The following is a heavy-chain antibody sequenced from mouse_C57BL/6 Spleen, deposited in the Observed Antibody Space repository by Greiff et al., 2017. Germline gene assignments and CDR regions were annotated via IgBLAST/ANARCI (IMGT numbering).Heavy chain of an antibody. CDR3: ERGREGNYEEAMDY. CDR1: GYTFTSYW. V-gene: IGHV1-69*01. D-gene: IGHD2-1*01. J-gene: IGHJ4*01. CDR2: IDPSDSYT. Sequence: QVQLQQPGAELVMPGASVKLSCKASGYTFTSYWMHWVKQRPGQGLEWIGEIDPSDSYTIYNQKFKGKSTLTVDKSSSTAYMKLRSLTSEDSAVYDCERGREGNYEEAMDYWGQGTSVTVSS.